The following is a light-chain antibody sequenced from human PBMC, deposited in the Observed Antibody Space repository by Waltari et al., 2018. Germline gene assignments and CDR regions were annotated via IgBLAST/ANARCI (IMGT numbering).Light chain of an antibody. CDR1: QGINTY. CDR2: AAS. V-gene: IGKV1-16*02. Sequence: TCLSSQGINTYLAWFQQKPGKAPKSLICAASTLQSGVSSNFSGSGSGTDFTLTISSLQPEDCATYYCQQYNTYPPTFGGGTRVEI. J-gene: IGKJ4*01. CDR3: QQYNTYPPT.